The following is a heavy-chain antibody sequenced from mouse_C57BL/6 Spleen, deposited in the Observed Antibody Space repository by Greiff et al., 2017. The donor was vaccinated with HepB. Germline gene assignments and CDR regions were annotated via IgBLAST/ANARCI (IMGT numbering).Heavy chain of an antibody. J-gene: IGHJ1*03. D-gene: IGHD1-1*01. CDR3: ARDTVVARYWYFDV. V-gene: IGHV1-64*01. Sequence: QVQLQQPGAELVKPGASVKLSCKASGYTFTSYWMHWVKQRPGQGLEWIGMIHPNSGSTNYNEKFKSKATLTVDKSSSTAYMQLSSLTSEDSAVYYCARDTVVARYWYFDVWGTGTTVTVSS. CDR1: GYTFTSYW. CDR2: IHPNSGST.